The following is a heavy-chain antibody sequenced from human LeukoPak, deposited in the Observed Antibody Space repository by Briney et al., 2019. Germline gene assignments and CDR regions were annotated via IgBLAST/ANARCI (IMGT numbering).Heavy chain of an antibody. Sequence: GGSLRLSCAASGFTFSSYAMHWVRQAPGKGLEWVAVISYDGSNKYYADSVKGRFTISRDNSKNTLYLQMNSLRAEDTAVYYCARASYYDILGVDYWAREPWSPSPQ. CDR2: ISYDGSNK. D-gene: IGHD3-9*01. CDR3: ARASYYDILGVDY. CDR1: GFTFSSYA. V-gene: IGHV3-30*01. J-gene: IGHJ4*02.